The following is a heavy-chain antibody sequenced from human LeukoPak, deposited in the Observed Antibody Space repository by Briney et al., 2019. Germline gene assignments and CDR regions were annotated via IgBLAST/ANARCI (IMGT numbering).Heavy chain of an antibody. J-gene: IGHJ3*02. V-gene: IGHV1-46*01. D-gene: IGHD2-15*01. CDR3: ATHGYCSGGSRYRAAFDI. CDR2: INPSGGST. Sequence: GASVKVSCKASGYTFTSYYMHWVRQAPGQGLEWMGIINPSGGSTSYAQKFQGRVTMTRDTSTSTVYMELSSLRSEDTAVYYCATHGYCSGGSRYRAAFDIWGQGTMVTVSS. CDR1: GYTFTSYY.